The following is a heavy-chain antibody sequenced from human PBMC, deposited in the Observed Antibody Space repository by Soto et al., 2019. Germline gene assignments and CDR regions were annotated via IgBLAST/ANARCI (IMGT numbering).Heavy chain of an antibody. Sequence: EVQLLESGGGVVQPGGSLRVSCVASGFSFNNYALSWVRQAPGKGLEWVSFMNGNAYTTFYAPSVKGRFTISRDNSKNTMYLQMNSLRDDDTAVYYCATVHGSGSYYPNYFDNWGQGTLVTVSS. J-gene: IGHJ4*02. CDR3: ATVHGSGSYYPNYFDN. V-gene: IGHV3-23*01. CDR2: MNGNAYTT. CDR1: GFSFNNYA. D-gene: IGHD3-10*01.